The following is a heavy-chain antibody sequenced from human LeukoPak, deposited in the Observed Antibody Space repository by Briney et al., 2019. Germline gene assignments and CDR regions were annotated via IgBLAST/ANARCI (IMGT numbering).Heavy chain of an antibody. J-gene: IGHJ4*02. CDR2: INHSGST. CDR3: AGCFEESSGDLGYDY. D-gene: IGHD3-22*01. CDR1: GGSFSGYY. Sequence: SETLSLTCAVYGGSFSGYYWSWIRQPPGKRLEWIGEINHSGSTNYNPSLKSRVTISVDTSKNQYSLKLSSVAAADTAVYYCAGCFEESSGDLGYDYWGQGTLVTVSS. V-gene: IGHV4-34*01.